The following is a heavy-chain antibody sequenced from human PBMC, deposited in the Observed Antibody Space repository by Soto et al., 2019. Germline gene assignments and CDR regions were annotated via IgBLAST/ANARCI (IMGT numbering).Heavy chain of an antibody. CDR2: INPSGGST. D-gene: IGHD2-2*01. V-gene: IGHV1-46*01. CDR3: ASSLLGYCSSTSCYELTGYCGMDV. CDR1: GYTFTSYY. Sequence: VASVKVSCKASGYTFTSYYMHWVRQAPGQGLEWMGIINPSGGSTSYAQKFQGRVTMTRDTSTSTVYMELSSLRSEDTAVYYCASSLLGYCSSTSCYELTGYCGMDVWGQGTTVTVSS. J-gene: IGHJ6*02.